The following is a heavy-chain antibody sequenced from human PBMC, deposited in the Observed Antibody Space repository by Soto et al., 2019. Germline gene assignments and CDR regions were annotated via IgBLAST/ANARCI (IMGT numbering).Heavy chain of an antibody. D-gene: IGHD3-22*01. Sequence: DVQLLESGGALVQLGGSLRLSCAASGFTFSRYAMNWVRQAPGKGLEWVSTLSGSGSGSYYPYSLRGRCTISRDNSKNTLYRQTNSLRAEDTAVYYCAKAPISLDGSGYYFAAFDYWGNGTRVTVSS. J-gene: IGHJ4*01. V-gene: IGHV3-23*01. CDR1: GFTFSRYA. CDR2: LSGSGSGS. CDR3: AKAPISLDGSGYYFAAFDY.